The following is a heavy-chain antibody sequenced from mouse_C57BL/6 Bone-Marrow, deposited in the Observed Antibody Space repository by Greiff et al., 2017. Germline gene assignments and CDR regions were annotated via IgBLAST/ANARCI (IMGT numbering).Heavy chain of an antibody. V-gene: IGHV2-2*01. Sequence: VQLMESGPGLVQPSQSLSITCTVSGFSLTSYGVHWVRQSPGKGLEWLGVIWRGGSTDYNAAFISRLSISKDNSKSHVFFKMNSLQADDTAIYYCARNNGILDSFAYWGQGTLVTVSA. CDR1: GFSLTSYG. CDR3: ARNNGILDSFAY. CDR2: IWRGGST. D-gene: IGHD1-1*01. J-gene: IGHJ3*01.